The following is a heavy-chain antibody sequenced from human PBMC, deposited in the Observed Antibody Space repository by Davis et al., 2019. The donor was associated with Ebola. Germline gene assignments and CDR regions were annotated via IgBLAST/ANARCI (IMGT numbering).Heavy chain of an antibody. Sequence: ASVKVSCKASGYTFTNYAISWVRQAPGQGLEWMGWISAYNGNTNYAQILQGRVTMTTDTSTGTAYMELRSLSSDDTAVYFCARTSIVGTTTTASDIWGQGTKVTVSS. V-gene: IGHV1-18*01. CDR1: GYTFTNYA. D-gene: IGHD1-26*01. CDR2: ISAYNGNT. CDR3: ARTSIVGTTTTASDI. J-gene: IGHJ3*02.